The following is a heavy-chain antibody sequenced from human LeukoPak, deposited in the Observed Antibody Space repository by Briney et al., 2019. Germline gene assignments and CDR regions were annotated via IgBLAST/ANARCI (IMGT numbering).Heavy chain of an antibody. CDR1: GYRFSSSW. Sequence: GESLKISCKGSGYRFSSSWIGWVRQMPGKGLEWMGIFYPGDSDTRYSPSFQGQVTISTDKSTSTAYLQWSSLKASDTAMYYCARRAYCGGDCTSAYYDYFAMDVWGQGTTVTVSS. D-gene: IGHD2-21*02. CDR3: ARRAYCGGDCTSAYYDYFAMDV. CDR2: FYPGDSDT. J-gene: IGHJ6*02. V-gene: IGHV5-51*01.